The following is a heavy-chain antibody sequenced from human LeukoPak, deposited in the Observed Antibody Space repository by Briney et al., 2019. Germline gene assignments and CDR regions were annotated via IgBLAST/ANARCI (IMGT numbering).Heavy chain of an antibody. CDR1: GFTFSSYS. CDR2: ISSSSSYI. V-gene: IGHV3-21*01. J-gene: IGHJ4*02. Sequence: GGSLRLSCAASGFTFSSYSMNWVRQAPGKGLEWVSSISSSSSYIYYADSVKGRFTISRGNAKNSLYLQMNSLRAADTAVYYCASGNVDIDLGGVSDFDYWGQGTLVTVSS. D-gene: IGHD5-12*01. CDR3: ASGNVDIDLGGVSDFDY.